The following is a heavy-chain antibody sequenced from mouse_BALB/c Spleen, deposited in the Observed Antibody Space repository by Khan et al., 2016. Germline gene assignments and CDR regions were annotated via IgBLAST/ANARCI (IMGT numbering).Heavy chain of an antibody. J-gene: IGHJ4*01. Sequence: QIQLVQSGPELKKPGETVKISCKASGYTFTNYGMNWVKQAPGKGLKWMGWINTYTGEPTYADDFKGRFAFSLETSASTAYLQINNLKNEETATYICARGPLYYYAMDYWGQGTSVTVSS. V-gene: IGHV9-3-1*01. CDR2: INTYTGEP. D-gene: IGHD6-1*01. CDR3: ARGPLYYYAMDY. CDR1: GYTFTNYG.